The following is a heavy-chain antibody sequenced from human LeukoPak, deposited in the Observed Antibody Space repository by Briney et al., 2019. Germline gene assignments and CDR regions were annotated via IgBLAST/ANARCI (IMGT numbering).Heavy chain of an antibody. V-gene: IGHV4-59*12. CDR3: ARDIAVAGTAGYYYYGMDV. D-gene: IGHD6-19*01. J-gene: IGHJ6*02. CDR1: GASISSYY. CDR2: IYYSGST. Sequence: SETLSLTCTVSGASISSYYWSWIRQPPGKGLEWIGYIYYSGSTNYNPSLKSRVTTSVDTSKNQFSLKLSSVTAADTAVYYCARDIAVAGTAGYYYYGMDVWGQGTTVTVSS.